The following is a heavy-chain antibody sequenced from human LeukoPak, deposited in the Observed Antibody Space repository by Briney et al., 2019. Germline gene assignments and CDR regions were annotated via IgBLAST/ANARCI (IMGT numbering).Heavy chain of an antibody. CDR2: INHSGST. CDR1: GGSFSGYY. J-gene: IGHJ4*02. Sequence: PSETLSLTCAVYGGSFSGYYWSWIRQPPGKGLEWIGEINHSGSTNYNPSLKSRVTISVDTSKNQFSLKLSSVTAADTAVYYCARHEVYGDYFPYYFDYWGQGTLVTVSS. D-gene: IGHD4-17*01. V-gene: IGHV4-34*01. CDR3: ARHEVYGDYFPYYFDY.